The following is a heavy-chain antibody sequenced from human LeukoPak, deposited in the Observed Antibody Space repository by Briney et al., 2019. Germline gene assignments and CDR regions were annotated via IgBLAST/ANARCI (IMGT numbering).Heavy chain of an antibody. CDR3: ARDPSGYCSSTSCYFIYYYYMDV. D-gene: IGHD2-2*01. J-gene: IGHJ6*03. CDR2: ISSSSSYI. CDR1: GFTFSSYS. Sequence: GESLRLXCAASGFTFSSYSMNWVRQAPGEGLEWVSSISSSSSYIYYADSVKGRFTISRDNAKNSLYLQMNSLRAEDTAVYYCARDPSGYCSSTSCYFIYYYYMDVWGKGTTVTVSS. V-gene: IGHV3-21*01.